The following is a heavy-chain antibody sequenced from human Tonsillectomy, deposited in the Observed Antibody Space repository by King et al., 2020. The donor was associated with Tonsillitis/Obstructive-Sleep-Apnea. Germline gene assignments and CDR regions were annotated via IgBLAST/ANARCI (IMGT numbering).Heavy chain of an antibody. CDR3: ARDTYGDYYY. D-gene: IGHD4-17*01. CDR2: IYSGGST. V-gene: IGHV3-53*01. Sequence: VQLVESGGGLIQPGGSLRLSCAASVFTVSSNYMSWVRQVPGKGLEWVSGIYSGGSTYYADSVKCRFTISRDNSKNTLYLQINSLRAEDTAVYYCARDTYGDYYYWGQGTLVTVSS. CDR1: VFTVSSNY. J-gene: IGHJ4*02.